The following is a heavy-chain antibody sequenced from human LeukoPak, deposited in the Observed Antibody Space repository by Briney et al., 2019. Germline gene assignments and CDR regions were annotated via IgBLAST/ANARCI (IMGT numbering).Heavy chain of an antibody. V-gene: IGHV1-46*01. CDR3: ARERITMIVVVPEPIDY. J-gene: IGHJ4*02. CDR2: INPSGGST. D-gene: IGHD3-22*01. CDR1: GYTFTSYY. Sequence: GASVKVSCKASGYTFTSYYMHWVRQAPGQGLEWMGIINPSGGSTSYAQKFQGRVTMTRDTSTSTVYMELSSLRSEDTAVYYCARERITMIVVVPEPIDYWGQGTLVTVSS.